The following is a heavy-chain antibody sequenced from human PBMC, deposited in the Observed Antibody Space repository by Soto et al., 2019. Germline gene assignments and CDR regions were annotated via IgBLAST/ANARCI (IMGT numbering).Heavy chain of an antibody. Sequence: GASVKVSCKASGYAFTSYGISWVRQAPGQGLEWMGWINAYNGETIYAQKFQGRVTMTEDTSTDTAYMELSSLRSEDTAVYYCATDQYYDILTGYPRFDYRGQGTLVTVPS. D-gene: IGHD3-9*01. J-gene: IGHJ4*02. CDR3: ATDQYYDILTGYPRFDY. V-gene: IGHV1-18*01. CDR2: INAYNGET. CDR1: GYAFTSYG.